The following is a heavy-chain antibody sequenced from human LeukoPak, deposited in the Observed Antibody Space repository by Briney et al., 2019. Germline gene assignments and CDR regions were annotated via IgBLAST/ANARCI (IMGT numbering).Heavy chain of an antibody. CDR1: GFTFSSYS. V-gene: IGHV3-21*04. CDR2: ISSSSSYI. Sequence: GGSLRLSCAASGFTFSSYSMNWVRQAPGKGLEWVSSISSSSSYIYYADSVKGRFTISRDNSQNTLYLQMNSLRVDDTALYFCARSGFCTGWYVVDFWGHGTLVTVSS. D-gene: IGHD6-19*01. CDR3: ARSGFCTGWYVVDF. J-gene: IGHJ4*01.